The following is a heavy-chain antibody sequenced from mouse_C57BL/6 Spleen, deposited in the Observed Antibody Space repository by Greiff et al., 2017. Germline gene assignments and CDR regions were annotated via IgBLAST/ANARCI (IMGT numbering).Heavy chain of an antibody. J-gene: IGHJ4*01. CDR2: IPPNSGST. D-gene: IGHD2-4*01. V-gene: IGHV1-64*01. Sequence: QVQLQQPGAELVKPGASVKLSCKASGYTFTSYWMHWVKQRPGQGLEWIGMIPPNSGSTNYNEKFKSKATLTVDKSSSTAYMQLSSLTSEDSAVYYCARSYMITTNYYAMDYWGQGTSVTVSS. CDR3: ARSYMITTNYYAMDY. CDR1: GYTFTSYW.